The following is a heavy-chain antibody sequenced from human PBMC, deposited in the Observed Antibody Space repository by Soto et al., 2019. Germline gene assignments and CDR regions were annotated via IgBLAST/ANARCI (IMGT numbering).Heavy chain of an antibody. D-gene: IGHD3-9*01. CDR1: GFTFNTYS. V-gene: IGHV3-48*01. J-gene: IGHJ4*02. Sequence: EVHLVESGGVLVQPGGSLSLSCAASGFTFNTYSMNWVRQAPGKGLEWVSHISAGGSTIYYADSVRGRFTISRDNAKNSLFLQMNSLRADDTAVYYCAREGYVVLTGQRLYYFDYWGQGTLVTVSS. CDR2: ISAGGSTI. CDR3: AREGYVVLTGQRLYYFDY.